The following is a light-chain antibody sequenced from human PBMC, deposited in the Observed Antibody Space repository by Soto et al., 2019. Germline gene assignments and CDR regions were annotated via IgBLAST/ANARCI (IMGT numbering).Light chain of an antibody. J-gene: IGKJ5*01. CDR1: QSVTTQ. V-gene: IGKV3D-15*01. CDR2: GAS. Sequence: EIVMPQSTDTLSVSPGERSTLSCMASQSVTTQLAWYQQKPGQAPRLIIHGASSRATGVPDRITGSGSGTDFTLTISSLQSEDFATYYCQQSYTTPITFGQGTRLEV. CDR3: QQSYTTPIT.